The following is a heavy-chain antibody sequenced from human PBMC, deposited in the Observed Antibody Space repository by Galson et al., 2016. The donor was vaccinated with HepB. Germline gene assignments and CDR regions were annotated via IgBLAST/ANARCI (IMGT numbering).Heavy chain of an antibody. V-gene: IGHV3-23*01. CDR1: GFIFSNYA. J-gene: IGHJ4*02. CDR3: AKAANKFCSGARCYPLDH. D-gene: IGHD2-15*01. CDR2: ITDSGGGT. Sequence: SLRLSCAASGFIFSNYAMTWVRQTPGKGLEWVAVITDSGGGTHHADSVKGRFTMSRDNFINTLYLQMNNLRAEDTATYFCAKAANKFCSGARCYPLDHWGQGTLVTVSS.